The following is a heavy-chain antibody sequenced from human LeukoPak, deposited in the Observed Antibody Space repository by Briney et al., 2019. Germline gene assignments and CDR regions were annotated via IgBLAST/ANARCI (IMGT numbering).Heavy chain of an antibody. J-gene: IGHJ4*02. CDR3: ARDRDGSGLFDY. D-gene: IGHD6-19*01. V-gene: IGHV3-21*01. CDR2: ISSSSSYI. Sequence: GGSLRLSCAASGFTFSSYSMNWVRQAPGKGLEWVSSISSSSSYIYYADSVKGRFTISRDNAKNSLYLQMNSLRAEDTAVYYCARDRDGSGLFDYWGQGTLVTVSS. CDR1: GFTFSSYS.